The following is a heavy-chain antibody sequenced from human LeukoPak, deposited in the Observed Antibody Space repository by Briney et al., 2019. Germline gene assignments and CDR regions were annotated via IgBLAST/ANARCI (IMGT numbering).Heavy chain of an antibody. D-gene: IGHD3-10*01. Sequence: GGSLRLSCAASGFTFSTFWMSWVRQAPGKGLEWVANINQDGSKKFYVDSVKGRFTIPRDNAKNSLYLQMDTLRAEDTAVYYRASLGGSGSLNCFDPWGQGTLVTVSS. CDR1: GFTFSTFW. CDR2: INQDGSKK. V-gene: IGHV3-7*01. J-gene: IGHJ5*02. CDR3: ASLGGSGSLNCFDP.